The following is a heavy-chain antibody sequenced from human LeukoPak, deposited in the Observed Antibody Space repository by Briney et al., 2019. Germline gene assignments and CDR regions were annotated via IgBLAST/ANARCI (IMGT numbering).Heavy chain of an antibody. CDR3: ARRRHNFDFYDV. CDR1: GGSFSGYY. D-gene: IGHD3/OR15-3a*01. Sequence: KPSETLSLTCAVYGGSFSGYYWSWIRQPPGKGLEWIGEINHSGSTNYNPSLKSRVTISVDTSKNQFSLKLSSVTAADTAVYYCARRRHNFDFYDVWGQGTRVTVSS. V-gene: IGHV4-34*01. CDR2: INHSGST. J-gene: IGHJ3*01.